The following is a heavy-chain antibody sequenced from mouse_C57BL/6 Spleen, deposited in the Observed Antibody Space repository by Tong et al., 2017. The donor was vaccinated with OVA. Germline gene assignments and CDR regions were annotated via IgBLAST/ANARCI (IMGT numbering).Heavy chain of an antibody. D-gene: IGHD2-1*01. CDR2: ISSGGSYT. J-gene: IGHJ3*01. CDR3: ARRNMVTPFAY. Sequence: EVQLVESGGGLVKPGGSLKLSCAASGFTFSSYAMSWVRQTPEKRLEWVATISSGGSYTYYPDSVKGRFTISRDNAKNTLYLEMSRLRSEDTAMYYCARRNMVTPFAYWGQGTLVTVSA. V-gene: IGHV5-9-3*01. CDR1: GFTFSSYA.